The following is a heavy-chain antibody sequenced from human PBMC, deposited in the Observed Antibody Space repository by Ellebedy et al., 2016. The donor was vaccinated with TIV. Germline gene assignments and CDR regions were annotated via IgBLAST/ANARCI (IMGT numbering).Heavy chain of an antibody. Sequence: LRLSCAASGFTFSNYAMSWVRQAPGKGLEWIGYLYHSGSTYYNPSLKSRVTISVDRSKNQFSLKVSSVTAADTAVYYCARGIAAAGTALDYWGQGTLVTVSS. CDR3: ARGIAAAGTALDY. J-gene: IGHJ4*02. CDR2: LYHSGST. V-gene: IGHV4-30-2*01. D-gene: IGHD6-13*01. CDR1: GFTFSNYA.